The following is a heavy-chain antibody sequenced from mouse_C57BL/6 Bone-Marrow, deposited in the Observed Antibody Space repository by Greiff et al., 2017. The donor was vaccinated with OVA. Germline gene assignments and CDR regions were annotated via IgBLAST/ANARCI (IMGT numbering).Heavy chain of an antibody. D-gene: IGHD1-1*01. CDR1: GYTFTDYY. Sequence: VQLQQSGPVLVKPGASVKMSCKASGYTFTDYYMNWVKQSHGKSLEWIGVINPYNGGTSYNQKFKGKATLTVDKSSSTAYMELNSLTSEDSAVYYCASPYYYGSSLADRGQESLGTVSA. V-gene: IGHV1-19*01. CDR3: ASPYYYGSSLAD. CDR2: INPYNGGT. J-gene: IGHJ3*01.